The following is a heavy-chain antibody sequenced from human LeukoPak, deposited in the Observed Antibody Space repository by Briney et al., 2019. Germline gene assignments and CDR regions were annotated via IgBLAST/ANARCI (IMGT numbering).Heavy chain of an antibody. D-gene: IGHD6-19*01. CDR1: GFTFSSYS. V-gene: IGHV3-21*01. Sequence: GGSLRLSCAASGFTFSSYSMNWVRQAPGKGLEWVSSISSSSSYIYYADSVKGRFTISRDNAKNSLYLQMNSLRAEDTAVYYCARDGPRYSSGXYLRXXGQGXLVTV. CDR3: ARDGPRYSSGXYLRX. CDR2: ISSSSSYI. J-gene: IGHJ4*02.